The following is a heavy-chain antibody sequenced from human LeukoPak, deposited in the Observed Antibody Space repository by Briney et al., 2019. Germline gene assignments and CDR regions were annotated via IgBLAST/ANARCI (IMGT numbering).Heavy chain of an antibody. CDR1: GFTFSNYW. J-gene: IGHJ4*02. Sequence: PGGSLRLSCAASGFTFSNYWMHWVRQAPGKGLVWVSRISSSGNTRNYADSVKGRFTISRDNAESTLYLQMNSLRAEDTAVYYCARDLNSGWPPQGWGQGTLVTVSS. V-gene: IGHV3-74*01. CDR2: ISSSGNTR. CDR3: ARDLNSGWPPQG. D-gene: IGHD6-19*01.